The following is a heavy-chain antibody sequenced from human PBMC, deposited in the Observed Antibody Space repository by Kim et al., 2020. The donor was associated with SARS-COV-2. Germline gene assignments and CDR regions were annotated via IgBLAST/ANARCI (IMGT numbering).Heavy chain of an antibody. CDR2: IIPILGIA. J-gene: IGHJ6*02. D-gene: IGHD3-3*01. Sequence: SVKVSCKASGGTFSSYAISWVRQAPGQGLEWMGRIIPILGIANYAQKFQGRVTITADKSTSTAYMELSSLRSEDTAVYYCARDNYDFWSERSYYYYGMDVWGQGTTVTVSS. CDR3: ARDNYDFWSERSYYYYGMDV. CDR1: GGTFSSYA. V-gene: IGHV1-69*04.